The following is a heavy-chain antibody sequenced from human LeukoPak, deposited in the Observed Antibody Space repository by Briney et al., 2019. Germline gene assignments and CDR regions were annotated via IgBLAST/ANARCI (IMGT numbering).Heavy chain of an antibody. CDR2: IYHSGST. D-gene: IGHD1-26*01. J-gene: IGHJ4*02. Sequence: PSETLSLTCTVSGYSISSGYYWGWIRQPPGKGLEWIGSIYHSGSTHYNSSLKSRVTISVDTSKNQLSLKLSSVTAADTAVYYCARGVGLTQGGTFDYWGQGTLVTVSS. CDR3: ARGVGLTQGGTFDY. V-gene: IGHV4-38-2*02. CDR1: GYSISSGYY.